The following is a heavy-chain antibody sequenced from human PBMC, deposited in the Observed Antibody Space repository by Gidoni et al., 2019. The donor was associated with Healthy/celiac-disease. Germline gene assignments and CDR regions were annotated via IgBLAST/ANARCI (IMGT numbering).Heavy chain of an antibody. CDR2: INHSGST. J-gene: IGHJ2*01. Sequence: QVQLQQWGAGLLKPAETLSLTCAVYGGSFRGYYWSWMRQPPGKGLEWIGEINHSGSTNYNPSLKSRVTISVDTSKNQFALKLSSVTAADTAVYYCARGPRYWYFDLWGRGTLVTVSS. V-gene: IGHV4-34*01. CDR1: GGSFRGYY. CDR3: ARGPRYWYFDL.